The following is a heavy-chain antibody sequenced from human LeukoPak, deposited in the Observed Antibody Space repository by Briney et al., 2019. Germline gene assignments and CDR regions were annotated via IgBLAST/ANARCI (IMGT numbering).Heavy chain of an antibody. CDR1: RFTFSSYT. CDR3: ANVYYDSSGCPGFDY. Sequence: GGSLRLSCAASRFTFSSYTMSWVRQAPGKGLEWVSAISGSGGSTYYADSVKGRFTISRDNSKNTLYLQMNSLRAEDTAVYYCANVYYDSSGCPGFDYWGQGTLVTVSS. CDR2: ISGSGGST. V-gene: IGHV3-23*01. J-gene: IGHJ4*02. D-gene: IGHD3-22*01.